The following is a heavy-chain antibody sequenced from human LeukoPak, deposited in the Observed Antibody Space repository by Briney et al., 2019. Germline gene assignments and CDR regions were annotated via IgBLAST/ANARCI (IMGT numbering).Heavy chain of an antibody. CDR3: ARGIGIDDYGDY. Sequence: AGGSLRLSCAASGFTFSSYSMNWVRQAPGKGLEWVSSISSSSSYIYYADSVKGRFTISRDNAKNSLYLQMNSLRAEDTAVYYCARGIGIDDYGDYWGQGTLVTVSS. CDR1: GFTFSSYS. D-gene: IGHD1-26*01. V-gene: IGHV3-21*01. CDR2: ISSSSSYI. J-gene: IGHJ4*02.